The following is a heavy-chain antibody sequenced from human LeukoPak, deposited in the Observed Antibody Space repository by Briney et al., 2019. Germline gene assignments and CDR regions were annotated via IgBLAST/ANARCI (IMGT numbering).Heavy chain of an antibody. J-gene: IGHJ4*02. CDR1: GFTFSSYG. D-gene: IGHD6-19*01. CDR2: IWNDGSNK. Sequence: GGSLRLSCAASGFTFSSYGMHWVRQAPGKGLEWVAVIWNDGSNKYYADSVKGRFTISRDNSKNTLYLQMNSLRAEDTAVYYCAMPGIAVAGTALDYWGQGTLVSVSS. CDR3: AMPGIAVAGTALDY. V-gene: IGHV3-33*01.